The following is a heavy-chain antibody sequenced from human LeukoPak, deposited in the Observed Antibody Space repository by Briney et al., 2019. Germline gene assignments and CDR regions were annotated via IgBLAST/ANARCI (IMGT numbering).Heavy chain of an antibody. CDR3: ASPYCGGDCSMGDAFDI. CDR2: INHSGST. V-gene: IGHV4-34*01. D-gene: IGHD2-21*02. CDR1: GGSFSGYY. J-gene: IGHJ3*02. Sequence: SETLSLTCAVYGGSFSGYYWSWIRQPPGKGLEWIGEINHSGSTNYNPSLKSRVTISVDTSKNQFSLKLSSVTAADTAVYYCASPYCGGDCSMGDAFDIWGQGTMVTVSS.